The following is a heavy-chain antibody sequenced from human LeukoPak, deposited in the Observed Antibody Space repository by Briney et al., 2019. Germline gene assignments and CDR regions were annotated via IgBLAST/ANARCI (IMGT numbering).Heavy chain of an antibody. D-gene: IGHD3-10*01. J-gene: IGHJ4*02. CDR1: GFTFSSYW. CDR3: VREDPSEYGSIDY. CDR2: IKQDGSEQ. V-gene: IGHV3-7*01. Sequence: GGSLRLSCAASGFTFSSYWMSWVRQAPGKGLEWVANIKQDGSEQYYVDSVKGRFTISRDNAKNSLYLQMSSLRDEDTAVYYCVREDPSEYGSIDYWGQGTLVTVSS.